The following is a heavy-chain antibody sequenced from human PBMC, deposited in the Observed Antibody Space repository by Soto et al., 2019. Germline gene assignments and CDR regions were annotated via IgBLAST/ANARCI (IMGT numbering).Heavy chain of an antibody. J-gene: IGHJ3*02. CDR2: INHSGST. V-gene: IGHV4-34*01. CDR1: GGSFSGYY. CDR3: ARVRAAPLDFLKDAFDI. D-gene: IGHD6-6*01. Sequence: SETLSLTCAVYGGSFSGYYWSWIRQPPGKGLEWIGEINHSGSTNYNPSLKSRVTISVDTSKNQFSLKLSSVTAADTAVYYCARVRAAPLDFLKDAFDIWGQGTMVTFSS.